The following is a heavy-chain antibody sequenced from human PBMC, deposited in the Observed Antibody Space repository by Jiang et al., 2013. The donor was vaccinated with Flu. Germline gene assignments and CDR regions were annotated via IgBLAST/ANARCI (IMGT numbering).Heavy chain of an antibody. Sequence: SRVTISVDKSKNQFSLKLSSVTAADTAVYYCARASTGATHGRDYWGQGTLVTVSS. D-gene: IGHD4-17*01. J-gene: IGHJ4*02. CDR3: ARASTGATHGRDY. V-gene: IGHV4-4*02.